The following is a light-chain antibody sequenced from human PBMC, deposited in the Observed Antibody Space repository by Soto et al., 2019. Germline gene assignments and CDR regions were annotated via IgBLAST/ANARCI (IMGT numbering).Light chain of an antibody. CDR3: LQCGSTPLT. Sequence: EIVLTQSPGTLSLSPGERATLSCRPSQSVSSSHIVWYQQKPGQAPRLLIYAASSRATGIPDRFSGSGSGTDFTLTISRLEPEDFAVYYCLQCGSTPLTFGQGTKVEIK. CDR1: QSVSSSH. CDR2: AAS. J-gene: IGKJ1*01. V-gene: IGKV3-20*01.